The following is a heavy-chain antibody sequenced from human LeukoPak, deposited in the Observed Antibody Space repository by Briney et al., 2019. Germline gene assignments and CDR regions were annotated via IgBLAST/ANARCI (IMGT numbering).Heavy chain of an antibody. Sequence: GGSMRLSCAASGFTFSSYAMHWVRQAPGKGLEWVAVISYDESNKYFADSVKGRFTIFRDNPKNTLYLQMNSLRPEDTAVYYCAKSTTVTTQQRGYFDYWGQGTLVTVSS. J-gene: IGHJ4*02. D-gene: IGHD4-11*01. V-gene: IGHV3-30*18. CDR3: AKSTTVTTQQRGYFDY. CDR2: ISYDESNK. CDR1: GFTFSSYA.